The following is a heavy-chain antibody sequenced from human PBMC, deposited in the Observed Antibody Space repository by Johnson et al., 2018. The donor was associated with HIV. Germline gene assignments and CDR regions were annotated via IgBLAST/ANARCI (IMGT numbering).Heavy chain of an antibody. CDR3: ITGGSGTIPSGAFDI. Sequence: MQLVESGGGLVQPGGSLRLSCAASGFTFSSYDMNWVRHAPGKGLEWVGRIKSKTDGGPTDYPPPVKATCPSSRDDSKTTLYLQMNSLKTEDTAVYYCITGGSGTIPSGAFDIWGQGTMVTVSS. J-gene: IGHJ3*02. V-gene: IGHV3-15*01. D-gene: IGHD1-26*01. CDR1: GFTFSSYD. CDR2: IKSKTDGGPT.